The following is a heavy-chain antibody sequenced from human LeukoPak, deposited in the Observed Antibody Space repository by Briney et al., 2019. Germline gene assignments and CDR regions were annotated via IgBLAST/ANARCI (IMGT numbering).Heavy chain of an antibody. D-gene: IGHD3-22*01. CDR2: ISGSGGST. CDR3: AREGDSSGPSVGLDY. CDR1: GFTFSSYA. V-gene: IGHV3-23*01. J-gene: IGHJ4*02. Sequence: GGSLRLSCAASGFTFSSYAMSWVRQAPGKGLEWVSAISGSGGSTYYADSVKGRFTISRDNSKNTLYLQMNSLRDEDTAVYYCAREGDSSGPSVGLDYWDQGTLVTVSS.